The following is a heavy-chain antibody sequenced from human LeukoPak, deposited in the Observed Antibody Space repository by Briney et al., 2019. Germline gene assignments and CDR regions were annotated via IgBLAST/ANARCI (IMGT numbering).Heavy chain of an antibody. J-gene: IGHJ4*02. CDR3: ARDAPNCSGGSCYEGPFDY. CDR1: GFTFRSFV. CDR2: ISYEDGTNK. Sequence: GGSLRLSCAASGFTFRSFVMHWVRQAPGKGLEWVAAISYEDGTNKYYADSVKGRFTISRDNSKTTLFLQMNSLRAEDTAVYYCARDAPNCSGGSCYEGPFDYWGQGTLVTVSS. V-gene: IGHV3-30-3*01. D-gene: IGHD2-15*01.